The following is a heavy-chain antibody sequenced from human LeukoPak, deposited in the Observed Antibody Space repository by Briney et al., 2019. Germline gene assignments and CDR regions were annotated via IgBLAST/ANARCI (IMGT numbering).Heavy chain of an antibody. Sequence: SETLSLTCTVSGGSISSRSYYWGWIRQPPGKGLEWIGSIYYSGSTYYNPSLKSRVTISVDTSKNQFSLKLSSVTAADTAVYYCASSIALYYFDYWGQGTLVTVSS. D-gene: IGHD2/OR15-2a*01. J-gene: IGHJ4*02. CDR3: ASSIALYYFDY. V-gene: IGHV4-39*01. CDR1: GGSISSRSYY. CDR2: IYYSGST.